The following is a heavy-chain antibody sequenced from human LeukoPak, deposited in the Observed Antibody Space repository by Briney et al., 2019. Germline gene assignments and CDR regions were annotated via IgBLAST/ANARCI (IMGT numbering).Heavy chain of an antibody. D-gene: IGHD4-17*01. V-gene: IGHV3-53*01. CDR3: ARGTTDYIGMDV. Sequence: GGSLRLSCAASGLTVSSNYISWVRQAPGQGLEWDSVIYAGGSMYYADSVKGRFTISRDNSKSTVYLQMNSLRADDTAVYYCARGTTDYIGMDVWGQGTTVTVSS. CDR2: IYAGGSM. J-gene: IGHJ6*02. CDR1: GLTVSSNY.